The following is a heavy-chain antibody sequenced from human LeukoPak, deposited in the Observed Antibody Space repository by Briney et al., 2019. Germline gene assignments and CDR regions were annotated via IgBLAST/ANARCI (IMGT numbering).Heavy chain of an antibody. V-gene: IGHV1-2*02. J-gene: IGHJ4*02. CDR3: ASGLNSRSSSC. D-gene: IGHD6-13*01. Sequence: GASVKVSCEASGYSFTDYYMHWVRQAPGQGLEWMGSINPETGGTNYARKFQGRVTMTTDTTISTAYMQLSRLRSDDTAVYYCASGLNSRSSSCWGQGTRVTVSS. CDR2: INPETGGT. CDR1: GYSFTDYY.